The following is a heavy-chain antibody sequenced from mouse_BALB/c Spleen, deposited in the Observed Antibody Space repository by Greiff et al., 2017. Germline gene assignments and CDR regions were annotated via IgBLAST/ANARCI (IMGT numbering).Heavy chain of an antibody. J-gene: IGHJ2*01. D-gene: IGHD1-1*01. V-gene: IGHV1-12*01. Sequence: QVQLQQPGAELVKPGASVKMSCKASGYTFTSYNMHWVKQTPGQGLEWIGAIYPGNGDTSYNQKFKGKATLTADKSSSTAYMQLSSLTSEDSAVYYCASLITTVVAPDYWGQGTTLTVSS. CDR3: ASLITTVVAPDY. CDR2: IYPGNGDT. CDR1: GYTFTSYN.